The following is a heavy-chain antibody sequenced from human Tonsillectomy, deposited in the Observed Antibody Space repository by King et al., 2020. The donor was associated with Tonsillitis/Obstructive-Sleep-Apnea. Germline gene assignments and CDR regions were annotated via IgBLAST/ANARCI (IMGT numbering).Heavy chain of an antibody. D-gene: IGHD6-13*01. CDR1: GYSFTSYW. CDR2: IYPGDSDT. Sequence: VQLVECGAEVKKPGESLKISCKGSGYSFTSYWIGGVRQIPGKGLEWMGIIYPGDSDTRYSPSFQGQVTVSADKSISTAYLQGSSLKCSDPAMYYCARRIGIAAAGIWGQGALVTVSS. J-gene: IGHJ4*02. CDR3: ARRIGIAAAGI. V-gene: IGHV5-51*01.